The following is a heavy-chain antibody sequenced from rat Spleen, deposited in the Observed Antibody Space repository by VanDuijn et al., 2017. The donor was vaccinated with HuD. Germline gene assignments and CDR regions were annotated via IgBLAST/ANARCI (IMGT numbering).Heavy chain of an antibody. D-gene: IGHD1-12*02. V-gene: IGHV3-3*01. CDR2: VNSAGST. J-gene: IGHJ3*01. CDR1: GHSITSGYR. CDR3: ARSDGTHYYLPFAN. Sequence: EVQLQESGPGLVKPSQSLSLTCSVTGHSITSGYRWNWIRKFPGNRLEWMGYVNSAGSTIYNPSLDSRISITRDTSKNQFFLQVNSVTTEDTGTYFCARSDGTHYYLPFANWGQGTLVTVSS.